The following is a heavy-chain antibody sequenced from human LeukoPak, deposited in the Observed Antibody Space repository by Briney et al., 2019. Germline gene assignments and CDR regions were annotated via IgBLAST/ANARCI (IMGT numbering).Heavy chain of an antibody. CDR3: ARGKRARWLQAYYFDY. Sequence: GASVKVSCKASGYTFTGYYMHWVRQGLGPGLEWMGWIYPNSGGTNYAQKFQGRVTMTRDTSISTAYMELSRLRSDDTAVYYCARGKRARWLQAYYFDYWGQGTLVTVSS. CDR1: GYTFTGYY. J-gene: IGHJ4*02. CDR2: IYPNSGGT. D-gene: IGHD5-24*01. V-gene: IGHV1-2*02.